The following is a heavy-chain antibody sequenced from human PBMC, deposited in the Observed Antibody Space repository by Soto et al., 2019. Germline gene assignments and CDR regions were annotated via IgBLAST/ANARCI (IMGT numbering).Heavy chain of an antibody. D-gene: IGHD2-2*01. CDR3: ARRVRIAYCSSTSCYGFDP. CDR2: IYHSGST. J-gene: IGHJ5*02. Sequence: SETLSLTCAVSGGSISSSNWWSWVRQPPGKGLEWIGEIYHSGSTNFNPSLKSRVTISVDKSKNQFSLKLSSVTAADTAVYYCARRVRIAYCSSTSCYGFDPWGQGTLVTVSS. V-gene: IGHV4-4*02. CDR1: GGSISSSNW.